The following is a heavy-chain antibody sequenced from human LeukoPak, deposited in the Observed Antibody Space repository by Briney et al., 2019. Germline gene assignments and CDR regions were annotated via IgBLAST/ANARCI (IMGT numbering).Heavy chain of an antibody. J-gene: IGHJ4*02. Sequence: ASVKVSRKASGYTFTGQYITWVRQAPGPGLEWVGWINPASVGTSYAQNFRGRVPLTRDTAITTAYLELSSLRSDDTAIYYCTRGDVWTGLDYWGQGTLVTVSS. CDR3: TRGDVWTGLDY. CDR1: GYTFTGQY. D-gene: IGHD3/OR15-3a*01. V-gene: IGHV1-2*02. CDR2: INPASVGT.